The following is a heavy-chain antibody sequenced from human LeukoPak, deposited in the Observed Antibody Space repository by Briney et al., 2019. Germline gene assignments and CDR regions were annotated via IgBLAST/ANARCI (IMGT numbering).Heavy chain of an antibody. V-gene: IGHV5-51*01. CDR1: GYCFTSYL. CDR3: ARLHDYGDY. D-gene: IGHD4-17*01. CDR2: IYPGDYHN. Sequence: HGESLKFSCKGSGYCFTSYLIGGVRQMAGKVVKWMGIIYPGDYHNRYSPSFQGQVTISADKSISTAYLQWSSLKASDTAMFYCARLHDYGDYWGQGTLVSVSS. J-gene: IGHJ4*02.